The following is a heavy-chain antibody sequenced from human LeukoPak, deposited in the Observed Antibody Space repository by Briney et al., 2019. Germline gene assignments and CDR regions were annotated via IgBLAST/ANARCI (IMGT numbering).Heavy chain of an antibody. J-gene: IGHJ4*02. CDR2: ISSSSSTI. V-gene: IGHV3-48*04. CDR3: ARDLGIQLWFGGY. Sequence: PGGSLRLSCAASGFTFSSYSMNWVRQAPGKGLEWVSYISSSSSTIYYADSVKGRFAISRDNAKNSLYLQMNSLRAEDTAVYYCARDLGIQLWFGGYWGQGTLVTVSS. D-gene: IGHD5-18*01. CDR1: GFTFSSYS.